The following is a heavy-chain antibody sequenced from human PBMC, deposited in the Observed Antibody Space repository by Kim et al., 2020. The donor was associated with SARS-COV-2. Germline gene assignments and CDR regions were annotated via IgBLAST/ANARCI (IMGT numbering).Heavy chain of an antibody. J-gene: IGHJ6*02. CDR2: FDPEDGET. V-gene: IGHV1-24*01. D-gene: IGHD1-7*01. Sequence: ASVKVSCKVSGYTLTELSMHWVRQAPGKGLEWMGGFDPEDGETIYAQKFQGRVTMTEDTSTDTAYMELSSLRSEDTAVYYCAGSITGTTSPNYYYYGMDVWGQGTTVTVSS. CDR1: GYTLTELS. CDR3: AGSITGTTSPNYYYYGMDV.